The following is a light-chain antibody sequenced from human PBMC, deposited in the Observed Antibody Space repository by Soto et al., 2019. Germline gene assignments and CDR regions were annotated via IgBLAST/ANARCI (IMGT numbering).Light chain of an antibody. CDR1: SGSIASNY. V-gene: IGLV6-57*01. Sequence: NFMLTQPPSVSESPGKTITISCTRSSGSIASNYVQWYQQRPGSSPTTVIYEFKQRPSGVPDRFSGSIDRSSNSASLTISGLKSEDEADYYCQSYGSTNVVFGGGTKLTVL. CDR3: QSYGSTNVV. J-gene: IGLJ2*01. CDR2: EFK.